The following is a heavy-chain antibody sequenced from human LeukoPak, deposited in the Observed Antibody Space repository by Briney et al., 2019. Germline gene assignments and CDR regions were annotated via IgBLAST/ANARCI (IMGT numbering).Heavy chain of an antibody. CDR2: INHSGST. V-gene: IGHV4-34*01. CDR3: ARGSGITMVRGVIINWFDP. CDR1: GGSFSGYY. D-gene: IGHD3-10*01. Sequence: SETLSLTCAVYGGSFSGYYWSWIRQPPGKGLEWIGEINHSGSTNYNPSRKSRVTISVDTSKNQFSLKLSSVTAADTAVYYCARGSGITMVRGVIINWFDPWGQGTLVTVSS. J-gene: IGHJ5*02.